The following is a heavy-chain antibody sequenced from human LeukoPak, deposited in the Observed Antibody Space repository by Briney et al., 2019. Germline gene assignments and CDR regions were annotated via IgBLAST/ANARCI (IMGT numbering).Heavy chain of an antibody. CDR2: IYYSGST. Sequence: SQTLSLTCTVSGGSISSGGYYWSWIRQHPGKGLEWIGYIYYSGSTYYNPSLKSRVTISVDTSKNQFSLKLSSVTAADTAVYYCATMEQRFGEFPLYFDYWGQGTLVTVSS. D-gene: IGHD3-10*01. CDR3: ATMEQRFGEFPLYFDY. CDR1: GGSISSGGYY. V-gene: IGHV4-31*03. J-gene: IGHJ4*02.